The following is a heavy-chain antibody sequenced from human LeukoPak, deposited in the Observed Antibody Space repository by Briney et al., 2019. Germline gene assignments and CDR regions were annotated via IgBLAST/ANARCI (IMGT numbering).Heavy chain of an antibody. J-gene: IGHJ4*02. CDR2: IIPILGIA. CDR1: GYTFTGYY. D-gene: IGHD6-19*01. Sequence: ASVKVSCKASGYTFTGYYMHWVRQAPGQGLEWMGRIIPILGIANYAQEFQGRVTITADKSTSTAYMELSSLRSEDTAVYYCARDREGSGWREYWGQGTLVTVSS. CDR3: ARDREGSGWREY. V-gene: IGHV1-69*04.